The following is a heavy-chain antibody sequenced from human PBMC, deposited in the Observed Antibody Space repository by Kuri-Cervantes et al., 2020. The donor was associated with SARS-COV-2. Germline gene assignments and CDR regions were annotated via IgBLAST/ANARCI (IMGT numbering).Heavy chain of an antibody. V-gene: IGHV3-30-3*01. CDR1: GFTFSSYA. CDR2: ITYDGSNK. Sequence: GESLKISCAASGFTFSSYAMHWVRQAPGKGLEWVAVITYDGSNKYYADSVKGRFTISRDNSRNIVYLQMNSLRPEDTAFYYCTRVAYDYNMGFDSWGQGTLVTVSS. CDR3: TRVAYDYNMGFDS. D-gene: IGHD4-11*01. J-gene: IGHJ4*02.